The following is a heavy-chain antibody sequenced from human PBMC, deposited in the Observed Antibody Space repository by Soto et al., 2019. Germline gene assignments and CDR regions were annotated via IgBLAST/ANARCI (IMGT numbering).Heavy chain of an antibody. J-gene: IGHJ5*02. Sequence: SETLSLTCTVSGGSISSDFWSWIRQPPGKGLDWIGYISISGNTDYSPSLKSRATISADTSRNQFSLKLRSVNTADTAVYFCARGRKDFHAGRGPRWMCLAPWGQGTQVTVSS. CDR1: GGSISSDF. D-gene: IGHD1-26*01. CDR3: ARGRKDFHAGRGPRWMCLAP. CDR2: ISISGNT. V-gene: IGHV4-59*01.